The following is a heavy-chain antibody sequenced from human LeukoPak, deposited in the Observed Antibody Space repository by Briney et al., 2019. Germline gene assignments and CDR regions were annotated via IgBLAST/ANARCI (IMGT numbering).Heavy chain of an antibody. Sequence: SETLYLTSTVSGGSISSVGYYWNWIRQHPGRGLEWIGYIYYSGSTYYNPSLKSRVTISLDTSKNQFSLKLNSVTAADTAVYYCARDWGTPAVGLGWFDPWGQGILVTVSS. CDR2: IYYSGST. V-gene: IGHV4-31*03. CDR3: ARDWGTPAVGLGWFDP. D-gene: IGHD6-13*01. CDR1: GGSISSVGYY. J-gene: IGHJ5*02.